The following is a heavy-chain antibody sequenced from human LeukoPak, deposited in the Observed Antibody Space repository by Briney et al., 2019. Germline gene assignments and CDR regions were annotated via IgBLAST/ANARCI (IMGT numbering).Heavy chain of an antibody. D-gene: IGHD5-12*01. CDR3: ARSDIDYYYYGMDV. V-gene: IGHV1-2*06. J-gene: IGHJ6*02. CDR2: INPNSGGT. CDR1: GYTFTGYY. Sequence: GASVKVSCKASGYTFTGYYMHWVRQASGQGLEWMGRINPNSGGTNYAQKFQGRVTMTRDTSISTAYMELSRLRSDDTAVYYCARSDIDYYYYGMDVWGQGTTVTVSS.